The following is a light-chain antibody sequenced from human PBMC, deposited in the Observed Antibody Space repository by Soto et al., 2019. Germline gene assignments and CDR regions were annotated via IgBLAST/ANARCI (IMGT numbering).Light chain of an antibody. Sequence: EFVLTQSPDTLSLSPGERATLSCRASQSVSSSSLAWYQQKPGQAPRLLIYGASNRAAGIPDSFRGSGSGTDFTLTISRLEPEDCAVYYCQHYGRSSLTFGGGTKVEIK. CDR3: QHYGRSSLT. V-gene: IGKV3-20*01. CDR2: GAS. J-gene: IGKJ4*01. CDR1: QSVSSSS.